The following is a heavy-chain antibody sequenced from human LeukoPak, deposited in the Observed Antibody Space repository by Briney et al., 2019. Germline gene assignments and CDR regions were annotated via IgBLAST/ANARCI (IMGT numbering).Heavy chain of an antibody. V-gene: IGHV3-7*01. CDR1: GFTFSSYW. Sequence: PGGSLRLSCAASGFTFSSYWMNWARQAPGKGLEWVADISQDGSGKYYADSVKGRFTISRDNAKNSLYLQMNSLRAEDTAVYYCARKSSGYYPDWGQGTLVTVSS. D-gene: IGHD3-22*01. CDR3: ARKSSGYYPD. J-gene: IGHJ4*02. CDR2: ISQDGSGK.